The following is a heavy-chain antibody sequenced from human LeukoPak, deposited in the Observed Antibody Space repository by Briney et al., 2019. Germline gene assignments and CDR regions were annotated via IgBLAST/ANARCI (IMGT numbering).Heavy chain of an antibody. J-gene: IGHJ6*02. V-gene: IGHV3-30*03. CDR3: AGCSGGSCYTAYYYGMDV. Sequence: GGSLRLSCAASGFTFSSYGMHGVRQAPGKGLEGVAVISYDGSNKYYADSVQGRFTISRDNYKNTLYLQMNSVRAEDTAVYYCAGCSGGSCYTAYYYGMDVWGQGTTVTVSS. D-gene: IGHD2-15*01. CDR1: GFTFSSYG. CDR2: ISYDGSNK.